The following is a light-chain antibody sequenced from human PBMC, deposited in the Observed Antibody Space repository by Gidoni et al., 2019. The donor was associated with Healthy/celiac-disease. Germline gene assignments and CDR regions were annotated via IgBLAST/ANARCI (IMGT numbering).Light chain of an antibody. CDR1: KLGDKY. CDR3: QAWDSSTYVV. J-gene: IGLJ2*01. Sequence: SYELTQPPSWSVSPGQPASITCCGEKLGDKYACWYQQKPGQSPVLVMYQDSKRPSGIPERFSGSETGNTATLTIRGTQAMDEADYYCQAWDSSTYVVSGGGTKLTVL. CDR2: QDS. V-gene: IGLV3-1*01.